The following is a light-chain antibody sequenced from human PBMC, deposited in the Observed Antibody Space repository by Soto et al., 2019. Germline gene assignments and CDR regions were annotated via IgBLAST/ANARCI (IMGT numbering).Light chain of an antibody. CDR2: GAS. V-gene: IGKV3-20*01. Sequence: ESVVTQSPGTLSLSTGERATLSCRASQSVSNNYLAWYQQKPGQAPRRLIFGASGRATGIPDRFSGSGAGTDFTLTINRLEPDDCAVDYCQQYGTSPTFGQGTKVEIK. CDR1: QSVSNNY. CDR3: QQYGTSPT. J-gene: IGKJ1*01.